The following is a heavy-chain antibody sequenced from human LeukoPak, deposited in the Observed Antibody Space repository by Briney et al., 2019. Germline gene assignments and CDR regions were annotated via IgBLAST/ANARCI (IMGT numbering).Heavy chain of an antibody. D-gene: IGHD3-22*01. V-gene: IGHV3-30*18. J-gene: IGHJ4*02. CDR2: ISYDGSNK. CDR3: AKEWDYYDRSGYYFAPDY. Sequence: GGSLRLSCAASGFTFSRYGMHWVRQAPGKGLEWVAVISYDGSNKYYADSVKGRFTISRDNSKNTLYLQMNSLRAKDTAVYYCAKEWDYYDRSGYYFAPDYWGQGTLVTVSS. CDR1: GFTFSRYG.